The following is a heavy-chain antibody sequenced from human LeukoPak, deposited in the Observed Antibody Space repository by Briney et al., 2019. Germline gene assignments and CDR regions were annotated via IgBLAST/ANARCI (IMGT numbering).Heavy chain of an antibody. CDR2: IYYSGST. CDR1: GGSISSYY. Sequence: PSETLSLTCTVSGGSISSYYWSWLRQPPGKGLEWIGYIYYSGSTNYNPSLKSRVTISVDTSKNQFSLKLSSATAADTAVYYCARGLEGGYSYDRINWFDPWGQGTLVTVSS. D-gene: IGHD5-18*01. V-gene: IGHV4-59*01. CDR3: ARGLEGGYSYDRINWFDP. J-gene: IGHJ5*02.